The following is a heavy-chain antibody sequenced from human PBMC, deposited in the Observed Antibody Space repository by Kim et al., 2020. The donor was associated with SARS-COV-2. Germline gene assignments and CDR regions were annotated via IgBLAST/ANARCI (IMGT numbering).Heavy chain of an antibody. Sequence: GGSLRLSCAASGFTFDDYAMHWVRQAPGKGLEWVSGISWNSGSIGYADSVKGRFTISRDNAKNSLYLQMNSLRAEDTALYYCAKPLSGYSYGLGAFDIWGQGTMVTVSS. CDR2: ISWNSGSI. CDR1: GFTFDDYA. D-gene: IGHD5-18*01. J-gene: IGHJ3*02. V-gene: IGHV3-9*01. CDR3: AKPLSGYSYGLGAFDI.